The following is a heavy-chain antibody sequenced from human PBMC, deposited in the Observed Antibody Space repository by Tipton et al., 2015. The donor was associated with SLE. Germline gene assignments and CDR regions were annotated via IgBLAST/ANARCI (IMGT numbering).Heavy chain of an antibody. J-gene: IGHJ4*02. Sequence: TLSLTCTVSGGSITSLYWSWIRQPPGKGLEWIGYLYYIGNTGYNPSLKSRVTISVDTSKNQFSLRLNSVTAADTAIYYCATGSWTTFDYWGQGTVVTVSS. V-gene: IGHV4-59*11. CDR2: LYYIGNT. CDR1: GGSITSLY. CDR3: ATGSWTTFDY. D-gene: IGHD2-15*01.